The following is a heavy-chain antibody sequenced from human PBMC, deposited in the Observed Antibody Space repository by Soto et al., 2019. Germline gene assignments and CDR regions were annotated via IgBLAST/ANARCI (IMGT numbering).Heavy chain of an antibody. V-gene: IGHV3-23*01. D-gene: IGHD3-3*01. J-gene: IGHJ6*02. CDR2: ISGSGGST. CDR3: AKDRIFGVVICPYDYYGMEV. CDR1: GFTFNTYA. Sequence: PGGSLRLSCAASGFTFNTYAMSWVRQAPGKGLEWVSIISGSGGSTYYADSVKGRFTISRDNSKNTLYLQMNSLRVEDTAVYYCAKDRIFGVVICPYDYYGMEVCGQGTTVTDSS.